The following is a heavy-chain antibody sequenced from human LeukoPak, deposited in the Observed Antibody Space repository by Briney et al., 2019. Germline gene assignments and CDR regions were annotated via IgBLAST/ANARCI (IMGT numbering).Heavy chain of an antibody. D-gene: IGHD3-16*02. CDR3: ARDIVIVTLKGLD. CDR1: GYSFTYYY. J-gene: IGHJ4*02. CDR2: INPDRGVT. V-gene: IGHV1-2*02. Sequence: DSVKVSCKASGYSFTYYYMHWVRQAPGQGLEWMGWINPDRGVTNYPQKFQGRVSMTRDTAISTAYMELSSLRSDDTAVYYCARDIVIVTLKGLDWGQGTLVTVSS.